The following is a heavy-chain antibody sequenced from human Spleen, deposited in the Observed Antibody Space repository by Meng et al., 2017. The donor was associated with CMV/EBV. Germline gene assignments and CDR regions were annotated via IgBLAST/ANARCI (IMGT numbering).Heavy chain of an antibody. V-gene: IGHV5-51*01. CDR3: ARQGYGYSRGWYYGN. Sequence: GESLKISCKGSGYSFTTYWIGWVRQMPGRGLEWMGIIYPGDSDTRYSPSFQGQVTISVDKSISTAYLQWSRLKASDTAMYYCARQGYGYSRGWYYGNWGQGTLVTVSS. CDR1: GYSFTTYW. D-gene: IGHD6-19*01. J-gene: IGHJ4*02. CDR2: IYPGDSDT.